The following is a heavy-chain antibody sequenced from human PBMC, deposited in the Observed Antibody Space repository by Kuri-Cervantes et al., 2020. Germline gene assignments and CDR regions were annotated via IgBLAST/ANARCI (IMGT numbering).Heavy chain of an antibody. CDR1: GGSISSYY. V-gene: IGHV4-4*07. D-gene: IGHD3-10*01. CDR3: ARGGGFGDLLRWFDP. CDR2: IYTSGST. J-gene: IGHJ5*02. Sequence: GSLRLSCTVSGGSISSYYWSWIRQPAGKGLEWIGRIYTSGSTNYNPSLKSRTTLSVDTSKNQFSLKLSSVTAADTAVYYCARGGGFGDLLRWFDPWGQGTLVTVSS.